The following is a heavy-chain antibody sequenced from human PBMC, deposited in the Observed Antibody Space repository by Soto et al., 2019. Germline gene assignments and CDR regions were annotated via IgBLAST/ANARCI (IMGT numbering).Heavy chain of an antibody. Sequence: QLQLQESGPGLVKPSETLSLTCTVSGGSISSSSYYWGWIRQPPGKGLEWIGSIYYSGSTYYNPSLKSRVTISVDTSKNQFSLKLSSVTAADTAVYYCAYGYSGYDHFDYWGQGTLVTVSS. CDR1: GGSISSSSYY. J-gene: IGHJ4*02. CDR2: IYYSGST. V-gene: IGHV4-39*01. CDR3: AYGYSGYDHFDY. D-gene: IGHD5-12*01.